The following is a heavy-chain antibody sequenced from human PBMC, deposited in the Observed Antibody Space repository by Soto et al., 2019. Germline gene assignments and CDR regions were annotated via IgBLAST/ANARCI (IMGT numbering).Heavy chain of an antibody. D-gene: IGHD2-8*01. CDR1: GFTFSNAW. Sequence: GGSLRLSCAASGFTFSNAWMNWVRQAPGKGLEWVGRIKSKTDGGTTDYAAPVKGRFTISRDDSKNTLYLQMNSLKTEDTAVYYCTTEDIVLMVYAIFDYWGQGTLVTVSS. CDR2: IKSKTDGGTT. J-gene: IGHJ4*02. CDR3: TTEDIVLMVYAIFDY. V-gene: IGHV3-15*07.